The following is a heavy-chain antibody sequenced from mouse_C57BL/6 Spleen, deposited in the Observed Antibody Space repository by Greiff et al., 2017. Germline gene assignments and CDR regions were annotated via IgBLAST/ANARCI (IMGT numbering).Heavy chain of an antibody. CDR2: IDPSDSYT. J-gene: IGHJ4*01. CDR3: ARGDDGY. V-gene: IGHV1-69*01. CDR1: GYTFTSYW. D-gene: IGHD2-3*01. Sequence: VQLQQPGAELVMPGASVKLSCKASGYTFTSYWMHWVKQRPGQGLEWIGEIDPSDSYTNYNQKFKGKSTLTVDKSSSTAYMQLSSLTSEDSAVYYCARGDDGYWGQGTSVTVSS.